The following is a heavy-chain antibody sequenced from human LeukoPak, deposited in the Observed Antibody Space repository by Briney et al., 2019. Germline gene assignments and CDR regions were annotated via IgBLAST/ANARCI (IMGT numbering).Heavy chain of an antibody. CDR2: IYSGGST. CDR3: ARDMYYYDSSGYPTKYFDY. J-gene: IGHJ4*02. CDR1: GFTVSSNY. D-gene: IGHD3-22*01. V-gene: IGHV3-66*02. Sequence: QAGGSLRLSCAASGFTVSSNYMSWVRQAPGKGLEWVSVIYSGGSTYYADSVKGRFTISRENSKNTLYLQMNSLRAEDTAVYYCARDMYYYDSSGYPTKYFDYWGQGTLVTVSS.